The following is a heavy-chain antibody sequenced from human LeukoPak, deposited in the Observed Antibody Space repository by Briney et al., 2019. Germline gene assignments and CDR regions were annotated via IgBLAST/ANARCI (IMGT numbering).Heavy chain of an antibody. CDR2: ISYEGSKQ. V-gene: IGHV3-30*18. CDR1: GFTFRTYG. Sequence: QPGRSLRLSCVASGFTFRTYGMHWVRQVPGKGLEWVALISYEGSKQNYADSVKGLFASSRDNSKSTLNLHMNNLRTEDTAVYYCAKVPPPIWFGKLHFDSWGQGTLVTVSS. CDR3: AKVPPPIWFGKLHFDS. D-gene: IGHD3-10*01. J-gene: IGHJ4*02.